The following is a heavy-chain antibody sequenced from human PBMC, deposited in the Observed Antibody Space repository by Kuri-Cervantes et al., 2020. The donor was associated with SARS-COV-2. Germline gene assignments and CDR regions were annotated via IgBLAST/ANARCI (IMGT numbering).Heavy chain of an antibody. V-gene: IGHV4-39*01. CDR3: ARHYYGSGQDAFDI. D-gene: IGHD3-10*01. Sequence: SETLSLTCTVSGGSISSSSYYWGWIRQPPGKGLEWIGSIYHSGSTYYNPSLKSRVTISVDTSKNQFSLKLSSVTAADTAVYYCARHYYGSGQDAFDIWGQGTMVTVSS. CDR2: IYHSGST. J-gene: IGHJ3*02. CDR1: GGSISSSSYY.